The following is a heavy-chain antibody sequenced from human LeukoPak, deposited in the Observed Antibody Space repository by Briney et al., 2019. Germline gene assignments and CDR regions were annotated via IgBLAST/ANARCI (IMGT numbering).Heavy chain of an antibody. D-gene: IGHD5-18*01. CDR3: ASPLYSYELYYFDY. CDR2: ISGSGGST. V-gene: IGHV3-23*01. Sequence: GGSLRLSCAASGFTFSSYAMSCVRQAPGKGLEWVSAISGSGGSTYYADSVKGRFTISRDNSKNTLYLQMNSLRAEDTAVYYWASPLYSYELYYFDYWGQGTLVTVSS. J-gene: IGHJ4*02. CDR1: GFTFSSYA.